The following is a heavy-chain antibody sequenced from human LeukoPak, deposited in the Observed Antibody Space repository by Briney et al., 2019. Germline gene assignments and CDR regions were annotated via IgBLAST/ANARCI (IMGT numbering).Heavy chain of an antibody. Sequence: PGGSLRLSCLASGFTFSDYAMSWVRQAPGKGLEWVSAISGVGGTTYYADSVKGRFTISRDNSKNILYLQINTLRVEDTAIYYCARAGFGWVVNWFDAWGQGTLVAVSS. J-gene: IGHJ5*02. CDR3: ARAGFGWVVNWFDA. CDR1: GFTFSDYA. CDR2: ISGVGGTT. D-gene: IGHD2-15*01. V-gene: IGHV3-23*01.